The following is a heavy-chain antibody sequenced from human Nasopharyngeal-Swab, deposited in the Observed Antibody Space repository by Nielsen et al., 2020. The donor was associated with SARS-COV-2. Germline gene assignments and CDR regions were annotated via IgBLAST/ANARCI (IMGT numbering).Heavy chain of an antibody. V-gene: IGHV7-4-1*02. CDR1: GYTFTSYA. CDR2: TNTNTGNP. CDR3: AREGDIVVVPSPAGFDP. J-gene: IGHJ5*02. D-gene: IGHD2-2*01. Sequence: ASVKVSCKASGYTFTSYAMNWVRQSPGHGLEWMGWTNTNTGNPTYAQVFTGRFVFSLDTSVSTAYLQISSLKAEDTAVYYCAREGDIVVVPSPAGFDPWGQGTLVTVSS.